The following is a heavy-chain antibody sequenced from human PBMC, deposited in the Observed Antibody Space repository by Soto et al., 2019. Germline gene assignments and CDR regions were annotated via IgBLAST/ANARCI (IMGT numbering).Heavy chain of an antibody. CDR2: ISAYNGNT. CDR3: ATFIDPYDVMDF. D-gene: IGHD1-26*01. V-gene: IGHV1-18*01. CDR1: GYTFSNYG. Sequence: QVQLVQSGAEVKKPGASVKVSCKASGYTFSNYGISWVRQAPGQGLEWMGWISAYNGNTKYVQKFQGRVIMTTDTSASTFYMELRSLRSDDTAVYYWATFIDPYDVMDFWCQGTKVTVSS. J-gene: IGHJ6*02.